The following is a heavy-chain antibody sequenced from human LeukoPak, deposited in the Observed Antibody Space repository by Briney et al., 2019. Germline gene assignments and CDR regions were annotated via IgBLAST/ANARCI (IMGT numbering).Heavy chain of an antibody. CDR1: GFIFSSYA. Sequence: GGSLRLSCSASGFIFSSYAMHWVRQAPGKGLEYVSAISPNGGTTYYADSVKGRFTISRDNSKNTLCLQMNSLRAEDTAVYYCAKSKESYYYGMDVWGQGTTVTVSS. J-gene: IGHJ6*02. CDR2: ISPNGGTT. CDR3: AKSKESYYYGMDV. V-gene: IGHV3-64*04.